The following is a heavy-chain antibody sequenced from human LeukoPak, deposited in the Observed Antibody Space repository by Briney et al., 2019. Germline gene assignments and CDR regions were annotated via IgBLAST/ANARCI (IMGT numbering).Heavy chain of an antibody. CDR3: ARGGDGYNFGGAFDI. J-gene: IGHJ3*02. CDR2: ISYDGSNK. D-gene: IGHD5-24*01. CDR1: GFTFSSYA. V-gene: IGHV3-30*04. Sequence: PGRSLRLSCAASGFTFSSYAMHWVRQAPGKGLEWVAVISYDGSNKYYADSVKGRFTISRDNSKNTLYLQMNSLRAEDTAVYYCARGGDGYNFGGAFDIWGQGTMVTVSS.